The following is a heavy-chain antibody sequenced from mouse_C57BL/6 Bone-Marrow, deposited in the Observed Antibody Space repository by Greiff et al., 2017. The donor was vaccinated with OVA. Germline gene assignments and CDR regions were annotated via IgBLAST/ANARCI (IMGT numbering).Heavy chain of an antibody. V-gene: IGHV14-3*01. CDR1: GFNIKNTY. D-gene: IGHD1-1*01. Sequence: VQLQQSVAELVRPGASVKLSCTASGFNIKNTYMHWVKQRPEQGLEWIGRIDPATGNTKYAPKFQGKATITADTSSNTSYLQLISLTSEDTAIYYGARVPTTVVAPLDYWGQGTTLTVSS. CDR2: IDPATGNT. J-gene: IGHJ2*01. CDR3: ARVPTTVVAPLDY.